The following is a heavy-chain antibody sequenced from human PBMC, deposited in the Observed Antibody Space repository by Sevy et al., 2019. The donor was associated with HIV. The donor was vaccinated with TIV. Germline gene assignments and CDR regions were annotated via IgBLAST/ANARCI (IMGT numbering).Heavy chain of an antibody. V-gene: IGHV3-23*01. CDR3: AKDWRPAAILYYFDY. CDR2: ISGSGGST. D-gene: IGHD2-2*01. CDR1: GFTFSSYA. Sequence: GGSLRLSCAASGFTFSSYAMSWVRQAPGKGLEWVSVISGSGGSTYYADSVKGRFTISRDNSKNTLYLQMNSLRAEDTAVYYCAKDWRPAAILYYFDYWGQGTLVTVSS. J-gene: IGHJ4*02.